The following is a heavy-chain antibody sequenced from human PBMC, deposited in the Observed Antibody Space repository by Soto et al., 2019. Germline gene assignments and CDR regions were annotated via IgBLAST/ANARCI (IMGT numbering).Heavy chain of an antibody. CDR1: GYTLTSYY. Sequence: AFLKVSRPASGYTLTSYYMAWVRNAPGQGLEWMGIINPSGGSTSYAQKFQGRVTMTRDTSTSTVYMELSSLRSEDTAVYYCARVATVTTDAFDIWGQGTMVTVSS. D-gene: IGHD4-17*01. CDR2: INPSGGST. V-gene: IGHV1-46*03. CDR3: ARVATVTTDAFDI. J-gene: IGHJ3*02.